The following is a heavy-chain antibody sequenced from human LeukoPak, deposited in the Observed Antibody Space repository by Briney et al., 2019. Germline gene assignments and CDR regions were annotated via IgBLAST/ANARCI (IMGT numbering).Heavy chain of an antibody. CDR3: ARLRQPVGYGSGRGYPRYYYYYYYMDV. CDR1: GGSISSSSYY. CDR2: IYYSGST. Sequence: KPSETLSLTCTVSGGSISSSSYYWGWIRQRPGKGLEWIGSIYYSGSTYYNPSLKSRVTISVDTSKNQFSLKLSSVPAADTAVYYCARLRQPVGYGSGRGYPRYYYYYYYMDVWGKGTTVTVSS. D-gene: IGHD3-10*01. J-gene: IGHJ6*03. V-gene: IGHV4-39*01.